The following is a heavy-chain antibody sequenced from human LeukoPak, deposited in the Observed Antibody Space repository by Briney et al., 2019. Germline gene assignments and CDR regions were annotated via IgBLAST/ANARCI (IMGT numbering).Heavy chain of an antibody. CDR1: GFSFSSYA. J-gene: IGHJ3*02. V-gene: IGHV3-23*01. CDR2: MSSSDDGR. CDR3: ARGGSYLSAFDI. D-gene: IGHD1-26*01. Sequence: PGGSLRLSCATSGFSFSSYAMSWVRQAPGKGLEWVSAMSSSDDGRYYAASVKGRFTISRDNSKNTLYLQMNSLRAEDTAVYYCARGGSYLSAFDIWGQGTMVTVSS.